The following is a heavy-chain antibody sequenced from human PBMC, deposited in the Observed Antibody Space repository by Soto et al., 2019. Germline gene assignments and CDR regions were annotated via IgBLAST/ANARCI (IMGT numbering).Heavy chain of an antibody. CDR1: GDTFSSYA. D-gene: IGHD3-22*01. V-gene: IGHV1-69*01. Sequence: QVQLVQSGAEVKKPGSSVKVSCKASGDTFSSYAINWVRQAPGQGLEWMGGIIPMFGTANYAQKFKGRVTITAGGRPSTAYMELSSLRSEDTAVYYCARVGPAHYYDSSGYYSPLDYWGQGTLVTVSS. CDR3: ARVGPAHYYDSSGYYSPLDY. CDR2: IIPMFGTA. J-gene: IGHJ4*02.